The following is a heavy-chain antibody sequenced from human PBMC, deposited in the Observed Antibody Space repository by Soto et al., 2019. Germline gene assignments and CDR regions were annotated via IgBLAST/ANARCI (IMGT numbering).Heavy chain of an antibody. V-gene: IGHV1-18*01. CDR3: ARARYGDY. CDR2: ISAHNDNT. J-gene: IGHJ4*02. CDR1: GYTFTTYG. D-gene: IGHD1-1*01. Sequence: QVHLVQSGAEVRKPGASVKVSCKGSGYTFTTYGITWVRQAPGQGLEWMGWISAHNDNTNYAQKVQGRVTVTRDTSTSTAYMELRNVRLDDTAVYYCARARYGDYWGQGALVTVSS.